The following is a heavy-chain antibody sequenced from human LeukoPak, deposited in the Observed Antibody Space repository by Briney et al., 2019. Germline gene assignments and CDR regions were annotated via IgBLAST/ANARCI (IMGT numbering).Heavy chain of an antibody. J-gene: IGHJ4*02. CDR3: ARIKPEAQLCFDY. V-gene: IGHV4-31*03. CDR1: GVSISRGGYY. D-gene: IGHD3-16*01. Sequence: SQTLSLTCTVSGVSISRGGYYWNWIRQHPGKGLEWIGYIYHSGSTYYNPSLKSRVTRSVDTSKNQFSLKLSSVTAADTAVYYCARIKPEAQLCFDYWGQGSLVTVSS. CDR2: IYHSGST.